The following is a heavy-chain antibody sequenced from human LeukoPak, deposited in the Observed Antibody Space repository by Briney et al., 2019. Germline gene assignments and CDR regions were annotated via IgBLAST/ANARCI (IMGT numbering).Heavy chain of an antibody. D-gene: IGHD3-9*01. CDR1: GFTFSDYY. CDR3: AKEYYDILTGHEDY. CDR2: ISGSGGST. Sequence: GGSLRLSCAASGFTFSDYYMSWIRQAPGKGLEWVSAISGSGGSTYYADSVKGRFTISRDNSKNTLYLQMNSLRAEDTAVYYCAKEYYDILTGHEDYWGQGTLVTVSS. V-gene: IGHV3-23*01. J-gene: IGHJ4*02.